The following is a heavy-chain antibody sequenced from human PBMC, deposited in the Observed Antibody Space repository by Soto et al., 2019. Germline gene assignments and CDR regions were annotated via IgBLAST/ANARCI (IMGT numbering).Heavy chain of an antibody. J-gene: IGHJ6*02. CDR1: GFTFSSYG. V-gene: IGHV3-33*06. CDR3: AKDGVIVVVPAASRYGMDI. CDR2: IWYDGSNK. D-gene: IGHD2-2*01. Sequence: PGGSLRLSCAASGFTFSSYGMHWVRQAPGKGLEWVAVIWYDGSNKYYADSVKGRFTISRDNSKNILLLQMNSLRANDTAVYYCAKDGVIVVVPAASRYGMDIWGQGTTVTVSS.